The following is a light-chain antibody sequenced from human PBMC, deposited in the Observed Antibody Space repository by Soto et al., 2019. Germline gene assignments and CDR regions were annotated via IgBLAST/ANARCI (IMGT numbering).Light chain of an antibody. CDR1: QAIGND. CDR3: LQHNSFPRA. CDR2: AAS. Sequence: DIQMTQSPSSLSASIGDRVTMTCRASQAIGNDLGWYQQKPGKAPNRLVYAASRLQSGVPPRFSGSGSGTEFTLTISSLQPEDFATYYCLQHNSFPRAFGAGTKVDIK. V-gene: IGKV1-17*01. J-gene: IGKJ4*01.